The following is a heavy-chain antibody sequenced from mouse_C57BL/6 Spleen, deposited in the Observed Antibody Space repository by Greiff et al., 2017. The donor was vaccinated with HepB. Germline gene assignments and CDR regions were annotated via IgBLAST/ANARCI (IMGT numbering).Heavy chain of an antibody. CDR2: IDPETGGT. J-gene: IGHJ4*01. CDR3: TRDYGSSKAMDY. D-gene: IGHD1-1*01. CDR1: GYTFTDYE. Sequence: QVQLQQSGAELVRPGASVTLSCKASGYTFTDYEMHWVKQTPVQGLEWIGAIDPETGGTAYNQKFKGKAILTADKSSSTAYMELRSLTSEDSAVYYCTRDYGSSKAMDYWGQGTSVTVSS. V-gene: IGHV1-15*01.